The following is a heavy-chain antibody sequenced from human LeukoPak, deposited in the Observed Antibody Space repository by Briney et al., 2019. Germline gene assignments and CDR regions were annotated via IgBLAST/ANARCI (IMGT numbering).Heavy chain of an antibody. V-gene: IGHV3-48*03. D-gene: IGHD6-19*01. J-gene: IGHJ1*01. CDR2: ISSSGSTI. CDR3: ARVDNNGLYSEYFDH. Sequence: GGSLRLSCAASGFTFSSYEMHWVRQAPGKGLEWVSYISSSGSTIYYADSVKGRFTISRDNAKNSLFLQMHSLRAEDTAVYYCARVDNNGLYSEYFDHWGQGTLVTVSS. CDR1: GFTFSSYE.